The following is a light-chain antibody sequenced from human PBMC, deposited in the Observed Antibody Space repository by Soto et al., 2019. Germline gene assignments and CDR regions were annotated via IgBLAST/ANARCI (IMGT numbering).Light chain of an antibody. J-gene: IGKJ2*01. CDR3: QQRSNWYS. CDR2: EAS. CDR1: QSVGYY. V-gene: IGKV3-11*01. Sequence: EIVLTQSPATLSLSPGERATLSCRASQSVGYYLAWYQQKPGHAPRLLIYEASNRAAGIPARFSGSGSGTDFALTISSLEPEDFAVYYCQQRSNWYSFGQGTKLEIK.